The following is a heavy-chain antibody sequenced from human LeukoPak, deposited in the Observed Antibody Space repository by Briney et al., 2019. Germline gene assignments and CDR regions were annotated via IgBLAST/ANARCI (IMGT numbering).Heavy chain of an antibody. CDR1: GYSISSGYF. CDR3: ARVAAGIGFFQH. V-gene: IGHV4-38-2*02. D-gene: IGHD6-13*01. J-gene: IGHJ1*01. Sequence: SETLSLTCIVSGYSISSGYFWGWIRQPPGKGLEWIGNIHHSGSTYYNPSLKSRVTISVDTSKNQLSLKLSSVTAADTAVYYCARVAAGIGFFQHWGQGTLVTVST. CDR2: IHHSGST.